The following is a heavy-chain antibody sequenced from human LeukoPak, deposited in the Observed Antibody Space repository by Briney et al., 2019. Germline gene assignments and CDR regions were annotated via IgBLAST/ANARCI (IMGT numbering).Heavy chain of an antibody. CDR3: ARAYDSSGYYYVRFDY. Sequence: ASVKVSCKASGYTFISYNMHWVRQAPGQGLQWMGIINPSNGATRFAQKFQGRVTMTTDTSTSTAYMELRSLRSDDTAVYYCARAYDSSGYYYVRFDYWGQGTLVTVSS. CDR2: INPSNGAT. D-gene: IGHD3-22*01. V-gene: IGHV1-46*01. CDR1: GYTFISYN. J-gene: IGHJ4*02.